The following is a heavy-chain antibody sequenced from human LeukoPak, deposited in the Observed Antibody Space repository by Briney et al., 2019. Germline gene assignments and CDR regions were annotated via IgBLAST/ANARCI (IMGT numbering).Heavy chain of an antibody. CDR2: ISYDGSNK. CDR1: GFTFSSYA. Sequence: GVSLRLSFAASGFTFSSYAMHWVRQAPGKGLEWVAVISYDGSNKYYANSVKGRFTISRDNSKNTLYLQMNSLRAEDTAVYYCARPQDSSGYKGQYYFDYWGQGTLVTVSS. V-gene: IGHV3-30-3*01. J-gene: IGHJ4*02. CDR3: ARPQDSSGYKGQYYFDY. D-gene: IGHD3-22*01.